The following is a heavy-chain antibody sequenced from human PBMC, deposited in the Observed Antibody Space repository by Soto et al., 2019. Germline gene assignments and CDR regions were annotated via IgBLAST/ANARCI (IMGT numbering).Heavy chain of an antibody. J-gene: IGHJ4*02. D-gene: IGHD3-22*01. Sequence: GGSLRLSCAASGFTFSSSWMHWVCQAPGKGLEWVAVMWSEGGNKYYADSVKGRFTISRDNSKNTLYLQMNSLRVEDTAMYYCARDPPDDSSGYYSLDYWGRGTLVTVSS. CDR3: ARDPPDDSSGYYSLDY. CDR2: MWSEGGNK. V-gene: IGHV3-33*08. CDR1: GFTFSSSW.